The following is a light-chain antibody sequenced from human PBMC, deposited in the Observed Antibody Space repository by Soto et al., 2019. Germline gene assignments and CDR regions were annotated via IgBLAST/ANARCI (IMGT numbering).Light chain of an antibody. CDR3: QQYRDNWT. J-gene: IGKJ1*01. CDR2: KAS. Sequence: DIQMTQSPSTLSASVGDRVTITCRDSQSISSWLAWYQQKPGTAPKLLIYKASTLQSGVPSRFSGSGSGTEFTLTISSLQPDDSATYYCQQYRDNWTFGQGTKVEIK. V-gene: IGKV1-5*03. CDR1: QSISSW.